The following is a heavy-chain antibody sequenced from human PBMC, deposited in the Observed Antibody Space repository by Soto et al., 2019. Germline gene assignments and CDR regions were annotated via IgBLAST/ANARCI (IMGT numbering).Heavy chain of an antibody. CDR3: EAHSYDTNVGLGDYF. D-gene: IGHD5-18*01. CDR2: IYHSGST. CDR1: GGSISSSNW. V-gene: IGHV4-4*02. J-gene: IGHJ4*02. Sequence: QVQLQESGPGLVKPSGTLSLTCAVSGGSISSSNWWSWVRQPPGKGLDWIGEIYHSGSTNYNPSLKSRVTISVDKSKNQFSLKLSSVTAADTAVYYCEAHSYDTNVGLGDYFWGQGTLVTVSS.